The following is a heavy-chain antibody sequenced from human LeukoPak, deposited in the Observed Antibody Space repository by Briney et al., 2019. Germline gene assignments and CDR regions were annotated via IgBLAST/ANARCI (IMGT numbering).Heavy chain of an antibody. CDR1: GFTFDDYA. CDR3: AKDMGVVVITTSFDY. CDR2: ISWDGGST. Sequence: GGSLRLSCAASGFTFDDYAMHWVRQAPGKGLEWVSLISWDGGSTYYADSVKGRFTISRDNSKNSLYLQMNSLRAEGTALYYCAKDMGVVVITTSFDYWGQGTLVTVSS. D-gene: IGHD3-22*01. V-gene: IGHV3-43D*03. J-gene: IGHJ4*02.